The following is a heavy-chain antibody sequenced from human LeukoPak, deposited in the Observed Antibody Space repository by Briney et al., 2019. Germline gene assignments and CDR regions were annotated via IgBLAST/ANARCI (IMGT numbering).Heavy chain of an antibody. CDR1: GGSLSSGSYY. CDR2: INYSGST. Sequence: SETLSLTCTVSGGSLSSGSYYWRWIRNPPGKGLEWIVYINYSGSTNSNSSLKNRVTISVDTSKSQSSLKLSSVSAADTDVYSWARGAPFDYWGQGALFTVSS. CDR3: ARGAPFDY. J-gene: IGHJ4*02. V-gene: IGHV4-61*01.